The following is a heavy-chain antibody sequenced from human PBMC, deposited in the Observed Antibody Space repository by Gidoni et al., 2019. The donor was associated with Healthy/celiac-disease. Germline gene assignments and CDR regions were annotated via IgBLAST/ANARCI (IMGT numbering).Heavy chain of an antibody. CDR3: ARVPMVSMIVRRGWFDP. J-gene: IGHJ5*02. Sequence: QVQLQQWGAGLLKPSETLSLTCAVYGGSFSAYYWSWIRQPPGKGLEWIGEINHSGSTNYNPSLKSRVTISVDTSKNQFSLKLSSVTAADTAVYYCARVPMVSMIVRRGWFDPWGQGTLVTVSS. CDR1: GGSFSAYY. CDR2: INHSGST. V-gene: IGHV4-34*01. D-gene: IGHD3-22*01.